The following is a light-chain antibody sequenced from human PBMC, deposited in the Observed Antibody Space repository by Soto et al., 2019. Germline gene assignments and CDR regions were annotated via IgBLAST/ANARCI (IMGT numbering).Light chain of an antibody. CDR2: AAS. Sequence: DIQMTQSPSSLSASVGDRVTITCRASQSISKYLNWYQQKPGQAPNLLIYAASTLQSGVPSRFSGSGSGKDFTLTISSLQPEDFATYYCQQSYSTPPDTFGQGTKLEIK. CDR3: QQSYSTPPDT. V-gene: IGKV1-39*01. CDR1: QSISKY. J-gene: IGKJ2*01.